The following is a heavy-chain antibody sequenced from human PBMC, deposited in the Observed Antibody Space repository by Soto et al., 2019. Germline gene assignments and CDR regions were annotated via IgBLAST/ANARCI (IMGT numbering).Heavy chain of an antibody. CDR3: ERERPSSVFWRGYSLRMLV. V-gene: IGHV3-48*03. J-gene: IGHJ6*02. D-gene: IGHD3-3*01. Sequence: GGSLRLSCAASGFTFSSYAMSWVRQAPGKGLEWVSYISSGGQTIYYADSVKGRFTISRDNAKNSLYLQMNSLRGEDAAVYYCERERPSSVFWRGYSLRMLVSGPAPTVTV. CDR1: GFTFSSYA. CDR2: ISSGGQTI.